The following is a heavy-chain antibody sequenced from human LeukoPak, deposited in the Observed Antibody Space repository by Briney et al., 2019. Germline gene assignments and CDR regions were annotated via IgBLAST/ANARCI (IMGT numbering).Heavy chain of an antibody. CDR1: GGSISSHSYY. J-gene: IGHJ5*02. CDR3: ARDENGYVWGSFRA. Sequence: SETLSLTCSVSGGSISSHSYYWGWIRQPPGKGLEWIGNIYYSGSTYYNPSLESRVTMSLDTSKNQFSLKLSSVTAADTAVYYCARDENGYVWGSFRAWGQGTLVTVSS. D-gene: IGHD3-16*02. V-gene: IGHV4-39*07. CDR2: IYYSGST.